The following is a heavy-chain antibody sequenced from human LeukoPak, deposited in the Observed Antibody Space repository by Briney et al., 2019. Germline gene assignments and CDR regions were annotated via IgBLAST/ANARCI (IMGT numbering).Heavy chain of an antibody. J-gene: IGHJ4*02. D-gene: IGHD6-13*01. V-gene: IGHV4-61*02. CDR1: GGSISSGSYY. CDR3: AREGRIAAAVGRYYFDY. Sequence: SETLSLTCTVPGGSISSGSYYWSWSRQPAGKGLEWIGRIYSSGSTIYNPSLESRVTMSVDTSRNQFSLNLSSVTAADTAVYYCAREGRIAAAVGRYYFDYWGQGTLVTVSS. CDR2: IYSSGST.